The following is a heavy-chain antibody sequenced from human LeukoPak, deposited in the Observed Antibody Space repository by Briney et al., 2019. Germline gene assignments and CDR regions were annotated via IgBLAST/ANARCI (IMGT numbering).Heavy chain of an antibody. D-gene: IGHD5-24*01. CDR1: GFTFSGYA. J-gene: IGHJ4*02. V-gene: IGHV3-64D*06. Sequence: GGSVRLSCSASGFTFSGYAMLCVRQAPGKGLECVSAISSNGGSTYYADSVKGRFTISRDNSKNTLYLQMSSLRAEDTAVYYCVRPVEMATILGLYFDYWGQGTLVTVSS. CDR2: ISSNGGST. CDR3: VRPVEMATILGLYFDY.